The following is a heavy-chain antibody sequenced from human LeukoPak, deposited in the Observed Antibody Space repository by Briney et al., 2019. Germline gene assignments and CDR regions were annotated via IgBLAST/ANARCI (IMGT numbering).Heavy chain of an antibody. CDR2: ISRSGGST. CDR3: AAAYFGVDQYYYGMDV. CDR1: GFTFRSYA. V-gene: IGHV3-23*01. D-gene: IGHD3-3*01. J-gene: IGHJ6*02. Sequence: GGSLRLSCLASGFTFRSYAMNWVRQAPGKGLEWVSAISRSGGSTYSADSVKGRFTISRDTSKNTLYPQMNSLRAEDTAVYYCAAAYFGVDQYYYGMDVWGQGTTVTVSS.